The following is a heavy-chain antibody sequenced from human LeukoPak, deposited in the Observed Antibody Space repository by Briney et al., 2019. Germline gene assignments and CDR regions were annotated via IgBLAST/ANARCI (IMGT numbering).Heavy chain of an antibody. J-gene: IGHJ4*02. V-gene: IGHV1-2*02. CDR2: FNPNSGAT. CDR3: AREYGSGYYYVYLDY. Sequence: ASVKVSCKASGYTFTGYYIHWVRQSPGQGPEWMGWFNPNSGATDSAQKFQGRVTMTGDTSISTAYMELSGLTCDDTAVYYCAREYGSGYYYVYLDYWGQGTLVTVSS. D-gene: IGHD3-10*01. CDR1: GYTFTGYY.